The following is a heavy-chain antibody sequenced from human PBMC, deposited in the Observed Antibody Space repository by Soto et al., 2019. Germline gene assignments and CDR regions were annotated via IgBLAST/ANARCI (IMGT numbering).Heavy chain of an antibody. V-gene: IGHV1-18*01. D-gene: IGHD5-12*01. Sequence: GASVKVSCKASGYTFTSYGISWVRQAPGQGLEWMGWISAYNGNTNYAQKLQGRVTMTTDTSTSTAYMELRSLRSDDTAVYYCARRRDGYNVGYYYYGMDVWGQGTTVTVSS. CDR2: ISAYNGNT. CDR1: GYTFTSYG. J-gene: IGHJ6*02. CDR3: ARRRDGYNVGYYYYGMDV.